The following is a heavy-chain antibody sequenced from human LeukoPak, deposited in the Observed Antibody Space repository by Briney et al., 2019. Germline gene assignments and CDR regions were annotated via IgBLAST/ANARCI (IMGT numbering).Heavy chain of an antibody. CDR2: IYYSGST. CDR1: GSSISSYY. D-gene: IGHD2-2*01. J-gene: IGHJ3*02. V-gene: IGHV4-59*01. CDR3: ARDSPRTSDAFDI. Sequence: SETLSLTCTVSGSSISSYYWSWIRQPPGKGLEWIGYIYYSGSTNYNPSLKSRVTISVDTSENQFSLKLSSVTAADTAVYYCARDSPRTSDAFDIWGQGTMVTVSS.